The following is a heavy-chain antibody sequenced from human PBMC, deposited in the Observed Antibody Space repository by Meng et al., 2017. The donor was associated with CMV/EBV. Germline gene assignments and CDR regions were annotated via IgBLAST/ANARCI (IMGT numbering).Heavy chain of an antibody. CDR2: IYPGDYDT. J-gene: IGHJ6*02. Sequence: GGSLRPSCKGSGYSFTSYWIGWVRQMPGKGLEWMGIIYPGDYDTRYSPSFQGQVTISADKSTSTAYLQRSSLKASDTAMYYCARGVDSGYYYYGMDVWGQGTTVTVSS. CDR3: ARGVDSGYYYYGMDV. V-gene: IGHV5-51*01. CDR1: GYSFTSYW. D-gene: IGHD3-10*01.